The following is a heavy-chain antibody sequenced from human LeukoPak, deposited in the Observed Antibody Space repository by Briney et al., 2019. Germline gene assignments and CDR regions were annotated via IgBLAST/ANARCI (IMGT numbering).Heavy chain of an antibody. CDR2: IYYSGST. J-gene: IGHJ4*02. CDR1: GGSISSGGYY. D-gene: IGHD3-9*01. Sequence: SQTLSLTCTVSGGSISSGGYYWSWIRQHPGKGLEWIGYIYYSGSTYYSPSLKSRVTISVDTSKNQFSLKLSSVTAADTAVYYCARGRYYDILTGYLDYWGQGTLVTVSS. CDR3: ARGRYYDILTGYLDY. V-gene: IGHV4-31*03.